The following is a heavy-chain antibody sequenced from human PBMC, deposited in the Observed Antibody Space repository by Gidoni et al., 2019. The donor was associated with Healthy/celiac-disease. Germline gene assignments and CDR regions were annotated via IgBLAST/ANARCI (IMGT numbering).Heavy chain of an antibody. CDR2: IYYSGST. V-gene: IGHV4-31*03. J-gene: IGHJ4*02. D-gene: IGHD3-22*01. CDR3: AREDYYDSSFVDY. Sequence: QVQLQESGPGLVKPSQTLSLPCTVSGGSISSGGYYWSWIRQHPGKGLEWIGYIYYSGSTYYNPSLKSRVTISVDTSKNQFSLKLSSVTAADTAVYYCAREDYYDSSFVDYWGQGTLVTVSS. CDR1: GGSISSGGYY.